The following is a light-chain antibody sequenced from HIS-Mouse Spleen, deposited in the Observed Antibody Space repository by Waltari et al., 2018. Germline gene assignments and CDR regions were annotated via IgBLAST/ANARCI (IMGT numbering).Light chain of an antibody. V-gene: IGLV2-11*02. J-gene: IGLJ1*01. CDR3: CSYAGSYTYV. Sequence: QSALTQPRSVSGSPGQSVTISCTGTSSDVGWYNYFSWYQQHPGKAPKLMIYDVSKRPSGVPDRFSGSKSGNTASLTISGLQAEDEADYYCCSYAGSYTYVFGTGTKVTVL. CDR1: SSDVGWYNY. CDR2: DVS.